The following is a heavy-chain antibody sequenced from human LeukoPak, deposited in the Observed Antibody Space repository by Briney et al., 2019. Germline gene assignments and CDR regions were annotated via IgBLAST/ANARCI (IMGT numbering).Heavy chain of an antibody. J-gene: IGHJ6*02. CDR2: IYSGGST. Sequence: GGSLRLSCAASGFSFSSYWMTWVRQAPGKGLEWVSVIYSGGSTYYADSVKGRFTISRDNSKNTLYLQMNSLRAEDTAVYYCARWASRMDVWGQGTTVTVSS. CDR1: GFSFSSYW. V-gene: IGHV3-66*01. CDR3: ARWASRMDV. D-gene: IGHD1-26*01.